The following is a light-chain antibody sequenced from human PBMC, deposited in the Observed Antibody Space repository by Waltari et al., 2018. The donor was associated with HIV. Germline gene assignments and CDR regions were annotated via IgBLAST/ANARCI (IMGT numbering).Light chain of an antibody. CDR1: SSDVGGYNY. CDR2: EVS. Sequence: QSALTQPPSASGSPGPSVTISCTGTSSDVGGYNYVSWYQQHQGKAPKLMIYEVSKRPSGVPDRFFGSKSGNTASLTVSGLQAEDEADYYCSSYAGSNNPYVFGTGTKVTVL. CDR3: SSYAGSNNPYV. V-gene: IGLV2-8*01. J-gene: IGLJ1*01.